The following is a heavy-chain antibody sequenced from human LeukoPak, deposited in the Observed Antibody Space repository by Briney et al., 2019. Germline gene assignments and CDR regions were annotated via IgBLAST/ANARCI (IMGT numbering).Heavy chain of an antibody. J-gene: IGHJ3*02. V-gene: IGHV4-39*02. CDR1: GGSISSSSYY. CDR3: ARERYFDSRLGSGAFDI. D-gene: IGHD3-9*01. Sequence: SETLSLTCTVSGGSISSSSYYWGWIRQPPGKGLEWIGSIYYSGSTYYNPSLKSRVTISVDTSKNQFSLKLSSVTAADTAVYYCARERYFDSRLGSGAFDIWGQGTMVTVSS. CDR2: IYYSGST.